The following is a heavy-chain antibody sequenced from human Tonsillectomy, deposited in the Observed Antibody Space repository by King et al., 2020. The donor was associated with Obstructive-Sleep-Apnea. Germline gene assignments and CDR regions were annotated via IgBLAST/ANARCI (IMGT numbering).Heavy chain of an antibody. CDR1: GYSFTTYW. CDR3: ARPVYGDDALDV. Sequence: FQLVQSGAQLKKSGESLRISCKTSGYSFTTYWIYWVRQMPGKGLEWMGRIDPSDSYTNYSPSFQGHVFISADNSISTAYLQWSSLKASDTAMYYCARPVYGDDALDVWGQGTMVTVSS. J-gene: IGHJ3*01. CDR2: IDPSDSYT. D-gene: IGHD4-17*01. V-gene: IGHV5-10-1*01.